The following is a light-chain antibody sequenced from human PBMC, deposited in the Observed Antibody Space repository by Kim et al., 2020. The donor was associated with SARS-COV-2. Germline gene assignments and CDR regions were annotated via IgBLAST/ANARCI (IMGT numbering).Light chain of an antibody. CDR3: SAWDSSLNAWV. J-gene: IGLJ3*02. V-gene: IGLV10-54*01. CDR1: SNNVGNQG. Sequence: PPPTLPLHRNSNNVGNQGAAWLQQHQGHPPKLLSYRNNNRPSGISERLSSSRSGNTASLTITGLQPEDEADYYCSAWDSSLNAWVFGGGTQLTVL. CDR2: RNN.